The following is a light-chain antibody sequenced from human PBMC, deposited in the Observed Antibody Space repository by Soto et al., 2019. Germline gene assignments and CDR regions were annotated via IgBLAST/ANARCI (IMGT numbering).Light chain of an antibody. CDR1: SSDVGGYNY. Sequence: QSAPTQPPSASGSPGQSATISCTGTSSDVGGYNYVSWYQQYPGKAPKLMTYEVSKRPSGVPDRFSGSKSGNTASLTVSGLQAEDEADYYCSSYAGSSTWVFGGGTKVTVL. J-gene: IGLJ3*02. CDR2: EVS. V-gene: IGLV2-8*01. CDR3: SSYAGSSTWV.